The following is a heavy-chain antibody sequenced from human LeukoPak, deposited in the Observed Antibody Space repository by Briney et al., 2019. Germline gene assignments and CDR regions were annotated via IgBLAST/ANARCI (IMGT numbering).Heavy chain of an antibody. J-gene: IGHJ6*02. V-gene: IGHV3-33*01. Sequence: PTGGSLRLSCAASGFTFSSYGMHWARQAPGKGLEWVAVIWYDGSNKYYADSVKGRFTISRDNSKNTLYLQMNSLRAEDTAVYYCARVGAAAVGDYGMDVWGQGTTVTVSS. D-gene: IGHD6-13*01. CDR2: IWYDGSNK. CDR1: GFTFSSYG. CDR3: ARVGAAAVGDYGMDV.